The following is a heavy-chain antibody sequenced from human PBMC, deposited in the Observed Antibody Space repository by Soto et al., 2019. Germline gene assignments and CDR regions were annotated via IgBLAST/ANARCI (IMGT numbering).Heavy chain of an antibody. D-gene: IGHD3-10*01. Sequence: ESGPTLVNPTQTLTLTCTFSGFLLSTSGVGVGWIRQPPGKALEWLALIYWDDDKRYSPSLKSRLTITKDTSKNQVVLTMTNMDPVDTATYYCAHGSFEVTRNGDYYYYMDVWGKGTTVTVSS. V-gene: IGHV2-5*02. J-gene: IGHJ6*03. CDR1: GFLLSTSGVG. CDR2: IYWDDDK. CDR3: AHGSFEVTRNGDYYYYMDV.